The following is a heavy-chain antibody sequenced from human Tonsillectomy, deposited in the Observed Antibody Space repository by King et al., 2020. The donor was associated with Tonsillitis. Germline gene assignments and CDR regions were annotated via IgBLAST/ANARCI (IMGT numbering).Heavy chain of an antibody. Sequence: QLQESGPGLVKPSETLSLTCTLSGGSISTYYHTWVRQPPGKTLEWIGHIDYRGTTNFNPSLRSRVTMSIDMSKNQFSLKMTSVTAADTAVYYCVRDSGLVMDKWGQGTLVTVSS. CDR3: VRDSGLVMDK. D-gene: IGHD3/OR15-3a*01. J-gene: IGHJ4*02. CDR1: GGSISTYY. CDR2: IDYRGTT. V-gene: IGHV4-59*01.